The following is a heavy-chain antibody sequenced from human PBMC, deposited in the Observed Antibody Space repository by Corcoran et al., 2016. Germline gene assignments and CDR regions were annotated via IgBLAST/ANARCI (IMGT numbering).Heavy chain of an antibody. J-gene: IGHJ5*01. CDR2: MNPNSGNT. CDR1: GYTFTSYD. CDR3: ARMHYYDRSGSPSWFDP. D-gene: IGHD3-22*01. V-gene: IGHV1-8*01. Sequence: QVQLVQSGAEVKKPGASVKVSCKASGYTFTSYDINWVRQATGQGLEWMGWMNPNSGNTCNAQKSQGRVTMTRNTSISTAYMEVSSLRTEETAVYYFARMHYYDRSGSPSWFDPWGQGTLVIVSS.